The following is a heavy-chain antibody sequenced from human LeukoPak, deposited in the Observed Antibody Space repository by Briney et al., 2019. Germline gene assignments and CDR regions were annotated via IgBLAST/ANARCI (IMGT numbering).Heavy chain of an antibody. CDR3: ARAPRYSGSYYAPKYYFDY. J-gene: IGHJ4*02. CDR2: IYNSGIT. V-gene: IGHV4-59*01. D-gene: IGHD1-26*01. Sequence: PSETLSLTCIVSGGSISSYYWSWIRQPPGKGLEWIGYIYNSGITNHNPSLKSRVTISVDTSKNQFSLKLSSVTAADTAVYYCARAPRYSGSYYAPKYYFDYWGQGTPVTVSS. CDR1: GGSISSYY.